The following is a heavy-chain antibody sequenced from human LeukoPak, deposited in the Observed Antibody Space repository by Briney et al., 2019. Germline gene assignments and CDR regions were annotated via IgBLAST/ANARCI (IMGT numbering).Heavy chain of an antibody. J-gene: IGHJ5*02. D-gene: IGHD6-13*01. V-gene: IGHV1-69*02. Sequence: ASVKVSCKASGYTFTSYYMHWARQAPGQGLEWMGRIIPILGIANYAQKFQGRVTITADKSTSTAYMELSSLRSEDTAVYYCAEGYLGSWGQGTLVTVSS. CDR3: AEGYLGS. CDR2: IIPILGIA. CDR1: GYTFTSYY.